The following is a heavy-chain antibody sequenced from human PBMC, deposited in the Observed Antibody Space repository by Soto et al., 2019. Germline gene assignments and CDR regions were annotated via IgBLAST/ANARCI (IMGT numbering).Heavy chain of an antibody. CDR3: ARLGDGYLYYFYY. J-gene: IGHJ4*02. D-gene: IGHD5-12*01. Sequence: QVQLVQSGAEVKKPGSSVKVSCKASGGTFSSYAISWVRQAPGQGLEWMGGIIPIFGTPNYAQKFQGRVTITADESTSTDYMELSSLRSEDTAVYYCARLGDGYLYYFYYWGQGTLVTVSS. CDR1: GGTFSSYA. V-gene: IGHV1-69*12. CDR2: IIPIFGTP.